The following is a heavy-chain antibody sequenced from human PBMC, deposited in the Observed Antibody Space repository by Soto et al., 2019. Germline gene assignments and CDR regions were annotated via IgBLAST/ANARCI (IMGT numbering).Heavy chain of an antibody. CDR2: INIDGTST. Sequence: HPGGSLRLSCAASGFTFSSYWMHWVRQAPGKGLVWVSGINIDGTSTSYADSVKGRFTISRDNAKNRLYMQMNSLRAEDTPVYYCASPKYSSGWYVGWGQGTLVTVSS. J-gene: IGHJ4*02. V-gene: IGHV3-74*01. CDR3: ASPKYSSGWYVG. CDR1: GFTFSSYW. D-gene: IGHD6-19*01.